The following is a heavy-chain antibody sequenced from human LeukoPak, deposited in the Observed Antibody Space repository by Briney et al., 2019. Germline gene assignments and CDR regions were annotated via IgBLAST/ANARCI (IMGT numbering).Heavy chain of an antibody. Sequence: ASVKVSCKASGYTFSNYYMHWVRQAPGQGLEWMGWINPNSGGTNYAQKFQGRVTMTRDTSISTAYMELSRLRSDDTAVYYCARAVFGVVSSFDPWGQGTLVTVSS. V-gene: IGHV1-2*02. CDR2: INPNSGGT. D-gene: IGHD3-3*01. J-gene: IGHJ5*02. CDR3: ARAVFGVVSSFDP. CDR1: GYTFSNYY.